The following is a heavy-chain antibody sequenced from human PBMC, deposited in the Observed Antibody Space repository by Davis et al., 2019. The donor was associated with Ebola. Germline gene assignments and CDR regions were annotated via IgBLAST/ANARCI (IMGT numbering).Heavy chain of an antibody. CDR2: IFPRNSAI. CDR3: ARHVTAVAVPFDI. J-gene: IGHJ3*02. Sequence: GESLKISCRGSGYTFTNYWIAWVRQMPGKGLEWMGIIFPRNSAIVHSPSFEGQLTISVDKSISTAYLQWSSLKASDTAKYYCARHVTAVAVPFDIWGQGTMVIVSS. D-gene: IGHD5-18*01. V-gene: IGHV5-51*01. CDR1: GYTFTNYW.